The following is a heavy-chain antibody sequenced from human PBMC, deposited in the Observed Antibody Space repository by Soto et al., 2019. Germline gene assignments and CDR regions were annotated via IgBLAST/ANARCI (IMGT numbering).Heavy chain of an antibody. J-gene: IGHJ5*02. Sequence: QVQLVESGGGVVQPGRSLRLSCAASGFTFSTYAMHWVRQAPGKGLEWVAVISHDGSNKYYVDSVKGRFTISRDNSKNTLYLQMNSLRPEDTAVYYCGRDSSNSWWGWFDPWGQGTLVTVSS. CDR3: GRDSSNSWWGWFDP. CDR2: ISHDGSNK. D-gene: IGHD6-13*01. V-gene: IGHV3-30*03. CDR1: GFTFSTYA.